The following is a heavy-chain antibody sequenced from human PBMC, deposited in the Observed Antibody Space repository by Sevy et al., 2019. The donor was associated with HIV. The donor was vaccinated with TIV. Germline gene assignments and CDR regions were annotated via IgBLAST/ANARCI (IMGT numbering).Heavy chain of an antibody. Sequence: GGSLRLSCAASGFMFSNHAMSWVRQAPGKGLEWISSISGRSGVTTYYANSVNGRFTISRDNSQNTLFLQLSRLRAEDTAIYYCAKDLLTVAGNFDYWGQGTLVTVSS. CDR1: GFMFSNHA. V-gene: IGHV3-23*01. D-gene: IGHD6-19*01. CDR2: ISGRSGVTT. J-gene: IGHJ4*02. CDR3: AKDLLTVAGNFDY.